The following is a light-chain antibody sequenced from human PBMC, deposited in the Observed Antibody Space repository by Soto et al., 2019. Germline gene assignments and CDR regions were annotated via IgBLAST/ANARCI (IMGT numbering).Light chain of an antibody. CDR1: QSINSW. Sequence: DIQMTQSPSTLSASVGDRVTITCRASQSINSWLAWYQQKPGKAPKVLIFDASTLESGVPSRFSGSGSGTEFTLTISSLQPDDFATYYCQQYNSYGTFGQGTKVDIK. CDR3: QQYNSYGT. V-gene: IGKV1-5*01. J-gene: IGKJ1*01. CDR2: DAS.